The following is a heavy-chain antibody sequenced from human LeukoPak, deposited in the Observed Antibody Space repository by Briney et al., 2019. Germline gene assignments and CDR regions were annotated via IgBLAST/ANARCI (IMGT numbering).Heavy chain of an antibody. D-gene: IGHD3-10*01. CDR2: MNPNSGNT. CDR1: GYTFTSYD. V-gene: IGHV1-8*01. CDR3: ARWGLWFGETLPYYGMDV. Sequence: ASVKVSCKASGYTFTSYDINWVRQATGQGLEWMGWMNPNSGNTGYAQKFQGRVTMTRNTSISTAYMELSSLRSEDTAVYYCARWGLWFGETLPYYGMDVWGQGTTVTVSS. J-gene: IGHJ6*02.